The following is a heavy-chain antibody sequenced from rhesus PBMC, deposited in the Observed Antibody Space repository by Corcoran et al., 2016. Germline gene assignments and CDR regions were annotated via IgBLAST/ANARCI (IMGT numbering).Heavy chain of an antibody. CDR3: ARGQYSGSWNLDY. CDR2: IPYSGST. CDR1: GYSISSGYG. V-gene: IGHV4-122*02. J-gene: IGHJ4*01. Sequence: QLQLQESGPGLVKPSETLSLTCAVSGYSISSGYGWSWIRQPPGKGLGWIGYIPYSGSTSYNPSLKSRVTISRDTSKNQFSLKLSSVTAADTAVYDCARGQYSGSWNLDYWGQGVLVTVAS. D-gene: IGHD6-25*01.